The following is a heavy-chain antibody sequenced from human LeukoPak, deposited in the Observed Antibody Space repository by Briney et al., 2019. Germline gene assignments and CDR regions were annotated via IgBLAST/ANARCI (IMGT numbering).Heavy chain of an antibody. V-gene: IGHV3-53*01. CDR3: ASSSRSWFSPLDY. Sequence: GGSLRLSCAASGFTFSSYWMSWVRQAPGRGLEWVSVIYSGGSTYYADSVKGRFTISRDNSKNTLYLQMNSLRAEDTAVYYCASSSRSWFSPLDYWGQGTLVTVSS. CDR1: GFTFSSYW. D-gene: IGHD6-13*01. J-gene: IGHJ4*02. CDR2: IYSGGST.